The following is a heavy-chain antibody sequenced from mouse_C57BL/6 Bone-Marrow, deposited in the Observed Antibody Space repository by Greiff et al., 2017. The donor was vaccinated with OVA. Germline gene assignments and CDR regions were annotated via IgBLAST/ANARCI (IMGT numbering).Heavy chain of an antibody. Sequence: EVQLVESGPVLVKPGPSVKISCKASGFTFTDYYMHWVKQSHGKSLEWIGLVYPYNGGTSYNQKFKGKATLTVDTSSSTAYMELNSLTSEDSAVYYCASSDGYYVTWFAYWGQGTLVTVSA. J-gene: IGHJ3*01. CDR3: ASSDGYYVTWFAY. CDR1: GFTFTDYY. D-gene: IGHD2-3*01. CDR2: VYPYNGGT. V-gene: IGHV1-36*01.